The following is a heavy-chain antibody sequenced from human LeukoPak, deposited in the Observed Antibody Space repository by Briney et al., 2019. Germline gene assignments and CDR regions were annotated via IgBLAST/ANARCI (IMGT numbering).Heavy chain of an antibody. V-gene: IGHV3-21*01. Sequence: SGGSLRLSCAASGFTFSSYSMNWVRQAPGKGLEWVSSISSSSSYIYCADSVKGRFTISRDNAKNSLYLQMNSLRAEDTAVYYCARGGDGGDYDILTGYYMDVWGKGTTVTVSS. J-gene: IGHJ6*03. CDR2: ISSSSSYI. CDR1: GFTFSSYS. D-gene: IGHD3-9*01. CDR3: ARGGDGGDYDILTGYYMDV.